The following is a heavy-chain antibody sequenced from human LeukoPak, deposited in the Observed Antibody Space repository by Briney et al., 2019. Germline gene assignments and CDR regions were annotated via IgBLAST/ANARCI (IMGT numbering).Heavy chain of an antibody. CDR3: ARRYCSSTSCYYFDY. Sequence: ASVKVSCKASGFTFTTYTISWVRQAPGQGLEWMGWINVNRGGTNYAQRFQGRVTMTRDTSITTAYMELSRLKSDDTAVYYCARRYCSSTSCYYFDYWGQGTLVTVSS. J-gene: IGHJ4*02. V-gene: IGHV1-2*02. CDR1: GFTFTTYT. CDR2: INVNRGGT. D-gene: IGHD2-2*01.